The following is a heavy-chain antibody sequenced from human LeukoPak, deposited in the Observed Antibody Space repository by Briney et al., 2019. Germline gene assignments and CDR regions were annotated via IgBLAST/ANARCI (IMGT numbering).Heavy chain of an antibody. Sequence: ASVKVSCKASGYTFTSYYMHWVRQAPGQGLEWMGIINPSGGSTSYAQKFQGRVTMTRDTSTSTVYMELSSLRSEDTAVYYCARVGGDFWSGYYSYYFDYWAREPWSPSPQ. V-gene: IGHV1-46*01. J-gene: IGHJ4*02. CDR3: ARVGGDFWSGYYSYYFDY. D-gene: IGHD3-3*01. CDR1: GYTFTSYY. CDR2: INPSGGST.